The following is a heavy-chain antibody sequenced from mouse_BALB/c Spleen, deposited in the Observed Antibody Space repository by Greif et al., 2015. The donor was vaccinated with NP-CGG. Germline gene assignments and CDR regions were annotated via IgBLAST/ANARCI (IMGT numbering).Heavy chain of an antibody. CDR2: ISNLAYSI. D-gene: IGHD1-1*01. CDR3: ARDDTTGFDY. Sequence: EVKLMESGGGLVQPGGSRKLSCAASGFTFSDYGMAWVRQAPGKGPEWVAFISNLAYSICYADTVTGRFTISRENAKNTLYLEMSSLRSEDTAMYYCARDDTTGFDYWGQGTTLTVSS. V-gene: IGHV5-15*02. CDR1: GFTFSDYG. J-gene: IGHJ2*01.